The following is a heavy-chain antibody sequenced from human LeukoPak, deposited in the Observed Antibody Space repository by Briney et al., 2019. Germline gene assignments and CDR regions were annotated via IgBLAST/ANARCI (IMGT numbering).Heavy chain of an antibody. CDR3: ATFNIVVVPAVDDAFDI. CDR2: FDPEDGET. CDR1: GYTLTELS. V-gene: IGHV1-24*01. Sequence: ASVKVSCKVSGYTLTELSMHWVRQAPGKGLEWMGGFDPEDGETIHAQKFQGRVTMTEDTSTDTAYMELSSLRSEDTAVYYCATFNIVVVPAVDDAFDIWGQGTMVTVSS. J-gene: IGHJ3*02. D-gene: IGHD2-2*01.